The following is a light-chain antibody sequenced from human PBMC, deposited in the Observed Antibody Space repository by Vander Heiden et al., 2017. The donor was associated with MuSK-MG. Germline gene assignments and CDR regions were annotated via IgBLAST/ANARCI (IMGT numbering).Light chain of an antibody. V-gene: IGKV3-20*01. CDR1: QSVSSSY. Sequence: DIVSTQSPGTLSFSPGESATLLCRASQSVSSSYLAWYQQKPGQAPRLLIYGASSRATGIPDRFSGSGSGTDFTLTISRLEPEDFAVYYCQQCGSSPRTFGGGTKLEIK. J-gene: IGKJ4*01. CDR2: GAS. CDR3: QQCGSSPRT.